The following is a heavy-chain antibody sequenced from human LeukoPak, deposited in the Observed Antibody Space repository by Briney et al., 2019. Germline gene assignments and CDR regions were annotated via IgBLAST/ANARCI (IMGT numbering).Heavy chain of an antibody. CDR1: GYSISSGYY. J-gene: IGHJ4*02. Sequence: SETLSLTCTVSGYSISSGYYWGWIRPPPGKGLEWIGSIYHSGSTYYNPSLKSRVTISVDTSKNQFSLKLSSVTAADTAVYYCARARGPIDWGQGTLVTVSS. CDR3: ARARGPID. CDR2: IYHSGST. V-gene: IGHV4-38-2*02.